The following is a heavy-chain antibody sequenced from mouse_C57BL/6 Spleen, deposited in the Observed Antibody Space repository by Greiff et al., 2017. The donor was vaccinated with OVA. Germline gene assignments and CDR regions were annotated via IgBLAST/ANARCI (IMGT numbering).Heavy chain of an antibody. CDR1: GYTFTDYE. Sequence: VKLQESGAELVRPGASVTLSCKASGYTFTDYEMHWVKQTPVHGLEWIGAIDPETGGTAYNQKFKGKAILTADKSSSTAYMELRSLTSEDSAVYYCTSDSSGYDYWGQGTTLTVSS. V-gene: IGHV1-15*01. CDR2: IDPETGGT. CDR3: TSDSSGYDY. J-gene: IGHJ2*01. D-gene: IGHD3-2*02.